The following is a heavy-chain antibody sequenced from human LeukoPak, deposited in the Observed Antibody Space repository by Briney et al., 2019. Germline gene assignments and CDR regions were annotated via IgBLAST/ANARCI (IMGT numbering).Heavy chain of an antibody. CDR1: GGSISSSSYY. D-gene: IGHD1-7*01. CDR3: APSHTWGSHNIGPPELRFDP. V-gene: IGHV4-39*01. CDR2: IYYSGST. Sequence: PSETLSLTCTVSGGSISSSSYYWGWIRQPPGKGLEWIGSIYYSGSTYYNPSLKSRVTISVDTSKNQFSLKLSSVTAADTAVYYCAPSHTWGSHNIGPPELRFDPWGQGTLVTVSS. J-gene: IGHJ5*02.